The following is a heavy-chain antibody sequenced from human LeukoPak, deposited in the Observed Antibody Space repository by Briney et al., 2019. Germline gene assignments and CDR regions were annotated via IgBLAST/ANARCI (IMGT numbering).Heavy chain of an antibody. V-gene: IGHV4-34*01. D-gene: IGHD3-3*01. Sequence: NPSETLSLTCAVYGGSFSGYYWSWIRQPPGKGLEWIGEINHSGSTNYNPSLKSRVTISVDTSKNQFSLKLSSVTAADTAVYYCARAGNYDFWSGKHYNWFDPWGQGTLVTVSS. CDR1: GGSFSGYY. CDR3: ARAGNYDFWSGKHYNWFDP. J-gene: IGHJ5*02. CDR2: INHSGST.